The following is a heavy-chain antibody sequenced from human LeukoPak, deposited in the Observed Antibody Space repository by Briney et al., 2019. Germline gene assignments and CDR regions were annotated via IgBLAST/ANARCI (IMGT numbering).Heavy chain of an antibody. J-gene: IGHJ4*02. CDR2: INSDGSRT. D-gene: IGHD2-15*01. CDR3: ARELPFDY. V-gene: IGHV3-74*01. Sequence: GGSLRLSCAASGFTFSNYWMHRVRHAPGKGLVWVSRINSDGSRTNYADFVKGRFTISRDNAKNTLYLRMNSLRAEDTAVYYCARELPFDYWGQGTLVTVSS. CDR1: GFTFSNYW.